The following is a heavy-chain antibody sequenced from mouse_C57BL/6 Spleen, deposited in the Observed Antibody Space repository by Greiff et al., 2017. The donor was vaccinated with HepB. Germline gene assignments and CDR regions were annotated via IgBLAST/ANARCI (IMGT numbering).Heavy chain of an antibody. J-gene: IGHJ1*03. Sequence: DVQLVESGGGLVKPGGSLKLSCAASGFTFSSYAMSWVGQTPEKRLEWVATISDGGSYTYYPDNVKGRFTISRDNAKNNLYLQMSHLKSEDTAMYYCARDLITTVVATNFDVWGTGTTVTVSS. CDR1: GFTFSSYA. CDR3: ARDLITTVVATNFDV. D-gene: IGHD1-1*01. V-gene: IGHV5-4*01. CDR2: ISDGGSYT.